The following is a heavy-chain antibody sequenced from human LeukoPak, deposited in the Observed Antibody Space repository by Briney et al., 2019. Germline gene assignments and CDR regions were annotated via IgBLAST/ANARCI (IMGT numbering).Heavy chain of an antibody. V-gene: IGHV4-59*02. CDR1: GGSVSSYY. CDR2: IYYSGST. Sequence: SETLSLTCTVSGGSVSSYYWSWIRQPPGKGLEWIGSIYYSGSTYYNPSLKSRVTISVDTSKNQFSLKLSSVTAADTAVYYCARGVVRGVIITWNWFDPWGQGTLVTVSS. J-gene: IGHJ5*02. D-gene: IGHD3-10*01. CDR3: ARGVVRGVIITWNWFDP.